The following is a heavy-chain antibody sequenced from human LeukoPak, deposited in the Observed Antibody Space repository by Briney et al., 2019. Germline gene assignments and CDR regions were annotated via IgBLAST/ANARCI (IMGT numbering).Heavy chain of an antibody. CDR1: GFTFSSYA. V-gene: IGHV3-23*01. J-gene: IGHJ6*02. Sequence: SGGSLRLSCAASGFTFSSYATSWVRQAPGKGLEWVSAISGSGGSTYYADSVKGRFTISRDNSKNTLYLQMNSLRAEDTAVYYCAKDLTDYYYYYGMDVWGQGTTVTVSS. D-gene: IGHD1-14*01. CDR2: ISGSGGST. CDR3: AKDLTDYYYYYGMDV.